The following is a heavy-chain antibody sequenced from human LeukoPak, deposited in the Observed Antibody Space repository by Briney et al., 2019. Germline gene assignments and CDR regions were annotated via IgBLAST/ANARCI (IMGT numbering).Heavy chain of an antibody. CDR1: GFTFSTYA. CDR2: ISASGGST. Sequence: GGPLRLSCVASGFTFSTYALTWVRQAPGKGLEWFSGISASGGSTDYADSVKGRFTISRDNAKNSLYLQMNSLRAEDTAVYYCARNFGSGSPNYYTYYGLDVWGQGTTVTVSS. CDR3: ARNFGSGSPNYYTYYGLDV. J-gene: IGHJ6*02. V-gene: IGHV3-23*01. D-gene: IGHD3-10*01.